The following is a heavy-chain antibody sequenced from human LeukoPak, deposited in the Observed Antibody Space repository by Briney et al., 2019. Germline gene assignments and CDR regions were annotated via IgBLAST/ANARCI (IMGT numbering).Heavy chain of an antibody. Sequence: ASVKVSCNASGYTFISYYMHWVRQAPGQGLEWMGIINPSGGSTSYAQKFQGRVTMTRDMSTSTDYMELSSLRSEDTAVYYCARDNSVGDYAWWFDPWGQGTLVTVSS. J-gene: IGHJ5*02. CDR2: INPSGGST. CDR3: ARDNSVGDYAWWFDP. D-gene: IGHD1-26*01. V-gene: IGHV1-46*01. CDR1: GYTFISYY.